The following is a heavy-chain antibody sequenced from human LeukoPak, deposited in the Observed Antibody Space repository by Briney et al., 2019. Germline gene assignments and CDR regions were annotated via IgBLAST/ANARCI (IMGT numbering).Heavy chain of an antibody. CDR3: ARDPAYDGIDY. Sequence: ASVKVSCKASGYTFTGYYMHWVRQAPGQGLEWMGRINPNSGGTNYAQKFQGRVAMTRDTSISTAYMELSRLRSDDTAVYYCARDPAYDGIDYWGQGTLVTVSS. V-gene: IGHV1-2*06. D-gene: IGHD3-16*01. J-gene: IGHJ4*02. CDR1: GYTFTGYY. CDR2: INPNSGGT.